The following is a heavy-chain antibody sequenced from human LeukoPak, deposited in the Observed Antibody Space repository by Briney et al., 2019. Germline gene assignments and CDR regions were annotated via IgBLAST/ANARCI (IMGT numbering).Heavy chain of an antibody. Sequence: SQTLSLTCTVSGGSISSGGYYWSWIRQHPGKGLEWIGYIYYSGSTYYNPSLKSRVTISVDTSKNQFSLKLTSVTAADTAVYFCASSFYESSGYNLDFWGEGTLVTVSS. CDR1: GGSISSGGYY. CDR3: ASSFYESSGYNLDF. D-gene: IGHD3-22*01. CDR2: IYYSGST. J-gene: IGHJ4*02. V-gene: IGHV4-31*03.